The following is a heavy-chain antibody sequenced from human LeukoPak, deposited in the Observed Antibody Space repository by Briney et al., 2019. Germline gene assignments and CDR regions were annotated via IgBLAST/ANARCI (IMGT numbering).Heavy chain of an antibody. J-gene: IGHJ5*02. D-gene: IGHD3-3*01. CDR3: ARVFPWRKSGP. CDR2: ISGSSSYT. CDR1: GFTFSTYS. Sequence: PGGSLRLSCAASGFTFSTYSMNWVRQAPGKGLEWVSSISGSSSYTNYADSVKGRFTISRDNAKNSLYLQMNSLRAEDTAVYYCARVFPWRKSGPWGQGTLVTVSS. V-gene: IGHV3-21*04.